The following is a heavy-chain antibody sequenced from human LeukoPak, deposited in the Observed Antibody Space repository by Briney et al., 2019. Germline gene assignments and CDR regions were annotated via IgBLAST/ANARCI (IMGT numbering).Heavy chain of an antibody. V-gene: IGHV1-8*03. CDR3: ARDGGSGYDFFSLDYYYYYMDV. Sequence: GASVKVSCKASGYTFTSYDINWVRQATGQGLEWMGWMNPNSGNTGYAQKFQGRVTITRNTSISTAYMELSSLRSEDTAVYYCARDGGSGYDFFSLDYYYYYMDVWGKGTTVTVSS. CDR2: MNPNSGNT. CDR1: GYTFTSYD. J-gene: IGHJ6*03. D-gene: IGHD5-12*01.